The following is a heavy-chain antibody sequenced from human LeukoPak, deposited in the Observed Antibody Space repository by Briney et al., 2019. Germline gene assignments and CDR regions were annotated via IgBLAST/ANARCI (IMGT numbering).Heavy chain of an antibody. Sequence: SETLSLTCTVSGGSISSSSYYWGWIRQPPGKGLEWIGSIYYSGSTYYNPSLKSRVTISVDTSKNQFSLKLSSVTAAATAVYYCASLGDFWSGGPLWGQGTLITVSS. V-gene: IGHV4-39*01. CDR3: ASLGDFWSGGPL. CDR1: GGSISSSSYY. J-gene: IGHJ4*02. CDR2: IYYSGST. D-gene: IGHD3-3*01.